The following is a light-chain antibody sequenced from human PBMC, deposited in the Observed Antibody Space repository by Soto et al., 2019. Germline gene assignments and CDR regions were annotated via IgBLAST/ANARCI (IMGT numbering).Light chain of an antibody. CDR2: NDN. CDR1: NIGSKS. CDR3: QVWDSSSDHVV. J-gene: IGLJ2*01. Sequence: SYELTQPPSVSVAPGKTATITCGGNNIGSKSVHWYQQKPGQAPVLVIYNDNDRPSGIPERFSGSNSGNTATLTISRVEAGDEADYYCQVWDSSSDHVVFGGGTQLTVL. V-gene: IGLV3-21*04.